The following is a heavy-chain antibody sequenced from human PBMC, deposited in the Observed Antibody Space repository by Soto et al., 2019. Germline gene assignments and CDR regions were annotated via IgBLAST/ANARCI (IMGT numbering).Heavy chain of an antibody. CDR2: IDYSGST. V-gene: IGHV4-59*01. Sequence: PSETLSLTCIVSGGSISSYHWSWIRQPPGKGLEWIGYIDYSGSTNYNPSLKSRVTISVDTSMNQFSLKLSPVTAADTAVYYCARDPVERATPYYYGMDVWGQGTTVTVSS. D-gene: IGHD5-12*01. CDR3: ARDPVERATPYYYGMDV. CDR1: GGSISSYH. J-gene: IGHJ6*02.